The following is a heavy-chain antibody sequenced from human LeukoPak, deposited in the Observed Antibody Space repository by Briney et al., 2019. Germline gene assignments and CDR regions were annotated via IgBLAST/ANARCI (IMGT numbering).Heavy chain of an antibody. J-gene: IGHJ4*02. V-gene: IGHV3-30*18. Sequence: PGRSLRLSCAASGFTFSSYGMHWVRQAPGKGLEWVAVISYDGSNKYYADSVKGRFTISRDNSKNTLYLQMNSLRAEDTAVYYCAKDHYGYCSSTSCRGSSSWALFDYWGQGTLVTVSS. CDR3: AKDHYGYCSSTSCRGSSSWALFDY. CDR1: GFTFSSYG. CDR2: ISYDGSNK. D-gene: IGHD2-2*01.